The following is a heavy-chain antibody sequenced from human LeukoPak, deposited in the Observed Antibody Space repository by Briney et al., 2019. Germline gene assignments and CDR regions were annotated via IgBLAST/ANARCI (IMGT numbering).Heavy chain of an antibody. CDR1: GYTFTGYY. CDR2: INPNSGGT. D-gene: IGHD6-19*01. V-gene: IGHV1-2*02. CDR3: AREIGSGWSIFDY. Sequence: ASVKVSCKASGYTFTGYYMHWVRQAPGQGLEWMGWINPNSGGTNYAQKFQGRVTMTRDTSISTAYMELSRLRSDDTAVYYCAREIGSGWSIFDYGGQGTLVTVSS. J-gene: IGHJ4*02.